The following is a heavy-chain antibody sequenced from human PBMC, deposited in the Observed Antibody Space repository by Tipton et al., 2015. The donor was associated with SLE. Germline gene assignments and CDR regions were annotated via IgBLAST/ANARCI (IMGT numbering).Heavy chain of an antibody. V-gene: IGHV4-38-2*02. Sequence: TLSLTCSVSTYPTSSGYYWGWIRQPPGKGLEYIGTFNHGGSTHYNPSLKSRVTISVDTSKNRFSLKLNSVTAADTAVYYCAGDYGDSKFDYWGQGMLVTVSS. CDR1: TYPTSSGYY. J-gene: IGHJ4*02. CDR3: AGDYGDSKFDY. D-gene: IGHD4-17*01. CDR2: FNHGGST.